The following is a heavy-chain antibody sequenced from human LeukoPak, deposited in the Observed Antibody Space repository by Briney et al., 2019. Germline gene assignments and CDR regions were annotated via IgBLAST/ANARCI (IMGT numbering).Heavy chain of an antibody. D-gene: IGHD3-10*01. CDR2: IWNDGSNK. CDR3: ARASGPFDY. V-gene: IGHV3-33*08. Sequence: PGGSLRLSCAASEFTFSNYAMNWVRQAPGKGLEWVAVIWNDGSNKYYADSVKGRFTISRDNSKNTLYLQMNSLRAEDTAVYSCARASGPFDYWGQGTLVTVSS. J-gene: IGHJ4*02. CDR1: EFTFSNYA.